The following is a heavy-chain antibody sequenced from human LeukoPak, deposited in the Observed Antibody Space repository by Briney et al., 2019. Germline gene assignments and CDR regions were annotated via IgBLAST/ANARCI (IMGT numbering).Heavy chain of an antibody. V-gene: IGHV4-34*01. CDR3: AREERRGYSYGYGPLYY. J-gene: IGHJ4*02. D-gene: IGHD5-18*01. CDR1: GGSFSGYY. CDR2: INHRESH. Sequence: PSESLSLTCAVYGGSFSGYYWSWIRQPPGKGLEWIGEINHRESHNYSPPIKRRVPISVDTSKNQFSLKLSSVTAADTAVYYCAREERRGYSYGYGPLYYWGQGTLVTVSS.